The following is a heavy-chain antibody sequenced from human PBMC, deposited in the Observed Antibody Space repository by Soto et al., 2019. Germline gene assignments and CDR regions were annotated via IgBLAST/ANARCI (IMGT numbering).Heavy chain of an antibody. CDR2: ISGNGVST. Sequence: EVQLLESGGGLVQPGGSLRLSCAASGFTFSSYAMSWVRQAPGKGLEWVSGISGNGVSTYYAGSVKGRFTISRDSSKNTLYLQMNNLRAADTAVYYCAKSNKYTGGYYDYWGQGTLVTVSS. CDR1: GFTFSSYA. CDR3: AKSNKYTGGYYDY. D-gene: IGHD2-8*02. V-gene: IGHV3-23*01. J-gene: IGHJ4*02.